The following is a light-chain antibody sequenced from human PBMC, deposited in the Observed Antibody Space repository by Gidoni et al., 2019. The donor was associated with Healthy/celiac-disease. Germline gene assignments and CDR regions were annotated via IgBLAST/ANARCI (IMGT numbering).Light chain of an antibody. CDR3: QQYNNWPPYT. J-gene: IGKJ2*01. Sequence: DIVMTQSPATLSVSPGERATLPCRASQSVSSNLAWYQQKPGQAPRLLIYGASTSATGIPASFSGSGSGTEFTLTISSLQSEDFAVYYCQQYNNWPPYTFGQGTKLEIK. CDR2: GAS. V-gene: IGKV3-15*01. CDR1: QSVSSN.